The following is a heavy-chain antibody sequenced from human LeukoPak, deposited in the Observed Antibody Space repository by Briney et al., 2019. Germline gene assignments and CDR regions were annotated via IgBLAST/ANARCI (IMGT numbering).Heavy chain of an antibody. CDR1: EFTINSYA. Sequence: PGGSLRLSCAASEFTINSYAMSWVRQAPGKGLEWVSAISGSGGSTYYGASVKGRFTISREDSRNTLYLQMNSLRAEDTAVYYCTTSGWFDHWGQGTLVTVSS. CDR2: ISGSGGST. D-gene: IGHD1-14*01. V-gene: IGHV3-23*01. CDR3: TTSGWFDH. J-gene: IGHJ5*02.